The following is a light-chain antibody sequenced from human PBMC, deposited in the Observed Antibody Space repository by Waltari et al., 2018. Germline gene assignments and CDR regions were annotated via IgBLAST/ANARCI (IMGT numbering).Light chain of an antibody. CDR2: GAS. CDR3: QHYHNWPPWT. CDR1: QFIGTN. J-gene: IGKJ1*01. Sequence: VVMTQSPATLSVSPGDGVTLSCRASQFIGTNLAWYQQRPGQAPRLLIYGASSRAAGVPARFSGSGSGTEFTLAISDLKSEDSAVYYCQHYHNWPPWTFGQGTKVEIK. V-gene: IGKV3-15*01.